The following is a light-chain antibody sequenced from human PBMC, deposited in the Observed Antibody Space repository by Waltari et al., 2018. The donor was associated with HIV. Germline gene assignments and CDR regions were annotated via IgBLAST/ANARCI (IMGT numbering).Light chain of an antibody. CDR3: MQTVQLPYT. V-gene: IGKV2D-29*01. J-gene: IGKJ2*01. CDR2: EVS. Sequence: DIVTTQPTHSLAVTLGQPASISCKSSQSLLGSGGKTYLYWYLQKPGQPPQLLIYEVSKRFSGVPDRVSGIGSGTDFTLKISRVEAEDVGVYYCMQTVQLPYTFGQGTKLEIE. CDR1: QSLLGSGGKTY.